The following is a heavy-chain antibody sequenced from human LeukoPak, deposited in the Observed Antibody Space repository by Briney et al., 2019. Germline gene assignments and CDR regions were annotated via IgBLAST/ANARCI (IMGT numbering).Heavy chain of an antibody. CDR2: IYTSGTT. Sequence: SQTLSLTCSVSGGSIRSGSYYWSWIRQPAGKGLELIGRIYTSGTTHYNPSLKSRVTITVDTSKNPFSVKLTSVTAADTAVYYCARWYSSSTGDRFDSWGQGTQVTVSS. CDR1: GGSIRSGSYY. J-gene: IGHJ4*02. D-gene: IGHD6-19*01. CDR3: ARWYSSSTGDRFDS. V-gene: IGHV4-61*02.